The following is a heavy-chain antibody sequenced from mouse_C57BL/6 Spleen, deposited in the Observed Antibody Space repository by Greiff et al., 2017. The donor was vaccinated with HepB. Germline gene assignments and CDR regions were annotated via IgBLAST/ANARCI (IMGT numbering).Heavy chain of an antibody. CDR2: IHPNSGST. CDR1: GYTFTSYW. J-gene: IGHJ1*03. CDR3: ARGAYRTSFFDV. Sequence: QVQLKQPGAELVKPGASVKLSCKASGYTFTSYWMHWVKQRPGQGLEWIGMIHPNSGSTNYNEKFKSKATLTVDKSSSTAYMQLSSLTSEDSAVYYCARGAYRTSFFDVWGTGTTVTVSS. D-gene: IGHD2-12*01. V-gene: IGHV1-64*01.